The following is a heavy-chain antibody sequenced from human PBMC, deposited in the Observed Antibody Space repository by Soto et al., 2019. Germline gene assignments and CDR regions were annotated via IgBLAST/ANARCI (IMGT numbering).Heavy chain of an antibody. CDR2: IDPSYSYT. J-gene: IGHJ6*02. V-gene: IGHV5-10-1*01. D-gene: IGHD1-20*01. CDR3: ARYITRGYYYYGMDV. Sequence: GESLKISCNCSCYSFTIYWISLVRQMPGKGLEWMGRIDPSYSYTNYSPSFQGHVTISTDKSISTAYLQWSSLKASDTAMYYCARYITRGYYYYGMDVWGQGTTVTVSS. CDR1: CYSFTIYW.